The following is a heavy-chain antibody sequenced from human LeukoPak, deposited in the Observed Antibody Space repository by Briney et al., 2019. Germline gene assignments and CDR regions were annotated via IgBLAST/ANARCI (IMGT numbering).Heavy chain of an antibody. J-gene: IGHJ3*02. D-gene: IGHD6-19*01. CDR1: GGSFSGYY. Sequence: KPSETLSLTCAVYGGSFSGYYWSWIRQPPGKGLEWIGYIYYSGSTNYNPSLKSRVTISVDTSKNQFSLKLSSVTAADTAVYYCARVQWPTSHAFDIWGQGTMVTVSS. V-gene: IGHV4-59*01. CDR3: ARVQWPTSHAFDI. CDR2: IYYSGST.